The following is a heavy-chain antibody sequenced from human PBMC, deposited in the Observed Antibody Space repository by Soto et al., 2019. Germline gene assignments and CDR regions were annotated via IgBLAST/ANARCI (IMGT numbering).Heavy chain of an antibody. CDR2: ISYDGSNK. J-gene: IGHJ6*02. V-gene: IGHV3-30-3*01. D-gene: IGHD2-15*01. Sequence: GGSLRLSCAASGFTFSSYAMHWVRQAPGKGLEWVAVISYDGSNKYYADSVKGRFTISRDNSKNTPYLQMNSLRAEDTAVYYCARVHCSGGSCYSLYYGMDVWGQGTTVTVSS. CDR1: GFTFSSYA. CDR3: ARVHCSGGSCYSLYYGMDV.